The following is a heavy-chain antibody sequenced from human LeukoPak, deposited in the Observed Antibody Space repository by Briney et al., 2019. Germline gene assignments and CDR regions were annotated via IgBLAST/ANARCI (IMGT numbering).Heavy chain of an antibody. J-gene: IGHJ5*02. V-gene: IGHV4-31*03. CDR3: ARGGPRGDNWFDP. CDR2: IYYSGST. Sequence: SQTLSLTCTVSGGSISSGGYYWSWIRQHPGKGLEWIGYIYYSGSTYYNPSLKSRVTISVDTSKNQFSLKLSSVTAADTAVYYCARGGPRGDNWFDPWGQGTLVTVSS. CDR1: GGSISSGGYY.